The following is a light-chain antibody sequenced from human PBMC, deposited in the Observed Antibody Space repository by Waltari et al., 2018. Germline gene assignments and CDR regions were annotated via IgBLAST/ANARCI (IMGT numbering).Light chain of an antibody. J-gene: IGLJ3*02. CDR1: YISTKE. CDR3: QVWDIVSDWV. CDR2: DGV. Sequence: SYVVTQAPSVSVAPRQTATITCGGSYISTKEVHRYQQRPGQAPVLVVYDGVDRPSGIPERVSGSRSGHTATLTIFRVEAGDEADYYCQVWDIVSDWVFGGGTKLTVL. V-gene: IGLV3-21*02.